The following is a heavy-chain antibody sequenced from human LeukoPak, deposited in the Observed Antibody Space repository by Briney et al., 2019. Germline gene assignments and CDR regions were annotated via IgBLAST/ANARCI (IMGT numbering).Heavy chain of an antibody. CDR3: ARESKELSAFDY. J-gene: IGHJ4*02. CDR1: GGTFSSYA. V-gene: IGHV1-69*01. D-gene: IGHD1-26*01. Sequence: SVKVSCKASGGTFSSYAISWVRQAPGQGLEWMGGIIPIFGTANYAQKFQGRVTITADESTSTAYMELSSLRSEDTAVYYCARESKELSAFDYWGQGTLVTVSS. CDR2: IIPIFGTA.